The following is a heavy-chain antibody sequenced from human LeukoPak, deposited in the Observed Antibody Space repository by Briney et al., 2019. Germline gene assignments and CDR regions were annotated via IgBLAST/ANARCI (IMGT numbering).Heavy chain of an antibody. J-gene: IGHJ4*02. CDR3: ARDRRTGSYDILTGYYDFDY. Sequence: GGSVKLSCTASGFTFIGSAMHWVRQASGKGLEWVGRIKSKANSYATAYAASVKGRFTSSRADSKNTAYLQMNSLKTEDTAVYYCARDRRTGSYDILTGYYDFDYWGQGTLVTVSS. V-gene: IGHV3-73*01. CDR1: GFTFIGSA. D-gene: IGHD3-9*01. CDR2: IKSKANSYAT.